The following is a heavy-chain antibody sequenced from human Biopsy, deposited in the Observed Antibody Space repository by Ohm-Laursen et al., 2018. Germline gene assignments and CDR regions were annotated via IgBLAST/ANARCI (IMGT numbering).Heavy chain of an antibody. CDR3: ARGRLRAVARFDY. CDR1: GGSFSGYY. J-gene: IGHJ4*02. V-gene: IGHV4-34*01. CDR2: INHSGST. D-gene: IGHD6-19*01. Sequence: SQTLSLTCAVYGGSFSGYYWSWIRQPPGKGLEWIGEINHSGSTNYNPSLKSRVTMSVDTSKNQFSLKLSSVTAADTAVYYCARGRLRAVARFDYWGQGTLVTVSS.